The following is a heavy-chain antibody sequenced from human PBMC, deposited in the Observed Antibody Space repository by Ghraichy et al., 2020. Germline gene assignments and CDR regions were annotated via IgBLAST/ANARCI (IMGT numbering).Heavy chain of an antibody. Sequence: SETLSLTCAVYGGSFSGYYWSWIRQPPGKGLEWIGEINHSGSTNYNPSLKSRVTISVDTSKNQFSLKLSSVTAADTAVYYCARVPDYGGNSACDYWGQGTLVTVSS. CDR1: GGSFSGYY. CDR3: ARVPDYGGNSACDY. V-gene: IGHV4-34*01. J-gene: IGHJ4*02. CDR2: INHSGST. D-gene: IGHD4-23*01.